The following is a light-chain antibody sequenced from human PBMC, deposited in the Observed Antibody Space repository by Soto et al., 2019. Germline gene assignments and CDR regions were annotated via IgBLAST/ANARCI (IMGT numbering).Light chain of an antibody. J-gene: IGKJ1*01. Sequence: EMVMTQSPVTLSVSPGERATLSCRASQSVSSNLAWYQQKPGQAPRLLIYGASTRATGVPARFSGSGSGTEFTLTISSLQSEDFAVYHCQHYNSWPRTFGQGTKVESK. CDR3: QHYNSWPRT. CDR2: GAS. CDR1: QSVSSN. V-gene: IGKV3-15*01.